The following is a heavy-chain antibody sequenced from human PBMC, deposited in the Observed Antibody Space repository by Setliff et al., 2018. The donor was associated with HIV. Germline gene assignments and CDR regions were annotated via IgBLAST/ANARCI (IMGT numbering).Heavy chain of an antibody. J-gene: IGHJ4*02. V-gene: IGHV3-7*01. CDR2: IKQDGSEN. CDR1: GFSLSDYY. Sequence: GGSLRLSCAASGFSLSDYYMNWIRQAPGKGLEWVANIKQDGSENYFVDSVKGRFTISRDNTRSSLFLHMDSLTAEDTAVYYCAREALSRDGYSYFDYWGQGTLVTVSS. CDR3: AREALSRDGYSYFDY. D-gene: IGHD5-12*01.